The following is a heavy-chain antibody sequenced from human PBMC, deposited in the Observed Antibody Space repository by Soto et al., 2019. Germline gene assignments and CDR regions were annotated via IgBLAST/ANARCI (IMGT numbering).Heavy chain of an antibody. CDR1: GFTFGSYA. Sequence: EVQVLESGGGLLQPGGSLRLSCAASGFTFGSYAMSWVRQAPGKGLEWVSTISRSSSYIYYADSVKGRFTISRDNAKNSLYLQMNSLRAEDTAVYYCARDLALSGWLDYWGQGTLVTVSS. CDR2: ISRSSSYI. V-gene: IGHV3-21*01. J-gene: IGHJ4*02. D-gene: IGHD6-19*01. CDR3: ARDLALSGWLDY.